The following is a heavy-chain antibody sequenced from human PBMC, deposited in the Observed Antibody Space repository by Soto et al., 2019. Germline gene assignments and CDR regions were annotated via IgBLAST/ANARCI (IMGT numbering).Heavy chain of an antibody. CDR3: ARGRDGYNLSDY. V-gene: IGHV3-33*01. J-gene: IGHJ4*02. CDR2: IWYDGSNK. CDR1: GFTFSSYG. Sequence: GGSLRLSCAASGFTFSSYGMHWVRQAPGKGLEWVAVIWYDGSNKYYADSVKGRFTISRDNSKNTLYLQMNSLRAEDTAVYYCARGRDGYNLSDYWGQGTLVTVSS. D-gene: IGHD5-12*01.